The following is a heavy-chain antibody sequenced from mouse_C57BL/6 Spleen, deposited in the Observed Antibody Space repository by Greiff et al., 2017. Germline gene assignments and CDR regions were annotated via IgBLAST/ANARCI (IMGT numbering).Heavy chain of an antibody. Sequence: VQLQQSGPELVKPGASVKLSCKASGYTFTSYDINWVKPRPGQGLEWIGWIYPRDGSTKYNEKFKGKATLTVATSSSTAYMELHSLTSEDSAVYFCARGGLGYGSSYYFDYWGQGTTLTVSS. J-gene: IGHJ2*01. CDR2: IYPRDGST. V-gene: IGHV1-85*01. CDR1: GYTFTSYD. D-gene: IGHD1-1*01. CDR3: ARGGLGYGSSYYFDY.